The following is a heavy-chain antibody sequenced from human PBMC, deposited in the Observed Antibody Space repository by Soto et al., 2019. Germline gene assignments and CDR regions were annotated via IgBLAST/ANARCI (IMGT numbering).Heavy chain of an antibody. CDR2: ISADNGNT. J-gene: IGHJ2*01. V-gene: IGHV1-3*01. Sequence: GASVKVSCKASGYTFTSYAMHWVHQAPGQRLEGMGWISADNGNTKYAQKFQGRVTMTTDTSTSTAYMELRSLRSDDTAVYYCARSGVVVIDWYFDLWGRGTLVTGSS. CDR1: GYTFTSYA. CDR3: ARSGVVVIDWYFDL. D-gene: IGHD3-22*01.